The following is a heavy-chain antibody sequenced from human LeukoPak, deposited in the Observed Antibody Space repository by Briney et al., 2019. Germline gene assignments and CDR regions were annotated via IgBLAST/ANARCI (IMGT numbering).Heavy chain of an antibody. V-gene: IGHV4-39*01. CDR2: IHYTGIT. CDR1: VGSINNGDFY. J-gene: IGHJ5*02. Sequence: SETLSLTCTVSVGSINNGDFYCDWIRQPPGKELEWIGNIHYTGITYYLPSLEGRVTMYVDTSRNQFSLQLTSVTAPDTAVYYCPRHPASRNLFDPWGQGALVSVS. D-gene: IGHD2-2*01. CDR3: PRHPASRNLFDP.